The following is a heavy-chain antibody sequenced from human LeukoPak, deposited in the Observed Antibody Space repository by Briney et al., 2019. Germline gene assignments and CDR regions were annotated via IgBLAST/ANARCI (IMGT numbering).Heavy chain of an antibody. CDR1: GFTFSSYG. D-gene: IGHD3-22*01. CDR3: AGHSYYYDSSGYYI. CDR2: IRYDGSNK. Sequence: GGSLRLSCAASGFTFSSYGMHCVRQAPGKGLEWVAFIRYDGSNKYYADSVKGRFTISRDNAKNSLYLQMNSLRAEDTAVYYCAGHSYYYDSSGYYIWGQGTLVTVSS. J-gene: IGHJ4*02. V-gene: IGHV3-30*02.